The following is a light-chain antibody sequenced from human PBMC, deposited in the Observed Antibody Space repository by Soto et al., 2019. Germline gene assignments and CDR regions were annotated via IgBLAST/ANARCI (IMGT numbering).Light chain of an antibody. CDR3: CSYTSSNTML. J-gene: IGLJ2*01. Sequence: QSVLTQPPSVSGAPGQRVTISCTGSTSNIGAGYDVHWYQQVPATAPKLLIYGDGKRPSGVPDRFSNSKSATSASLAITGLQAEDEADYYCCSYTSSNTMLFGGGTKVTVL. CDR1: TSNIGAGYD. CDR2: GDG. V-gene: IGLV1-40*01.